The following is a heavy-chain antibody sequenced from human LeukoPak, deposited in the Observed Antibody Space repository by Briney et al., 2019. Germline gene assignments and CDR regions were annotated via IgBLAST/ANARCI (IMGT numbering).Heavy chain of an antibody. CDR3: ARGRWSGNSEWHFQH. CDR1: GGSFSGYY. CDR2: INHSGST. Sequence: PSETLSLTCAVYGGSFSGYYWSWIRQPPGKGLEWIGEINHSGSTNYNPSLKSRVTISVDTSKNQFSLKLSSVTAADTAVYYCARGRWSGNSEWHFQHWGQGTLVTVSS. J-gene: IGHJ1*01. D-gene: IGHD4-23*01. V-gene: IGHV4-34*01.